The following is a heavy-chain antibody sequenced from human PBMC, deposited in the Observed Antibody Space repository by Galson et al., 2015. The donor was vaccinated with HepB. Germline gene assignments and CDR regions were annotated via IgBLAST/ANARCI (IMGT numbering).Heavy chain of an antibody. J-gene: IGHJ6*02. CDR2: IRVSGGST. CDR1: GSTFSSYA. V-gene: IGHV3-23*01. D-gene: IGHD1-7*01. CDR3: AEDGITGTTFYYYGMDV. Sequence: SLRLSCAASGSTFSSYAMCWVRQAPGKGLEWVSAIRVSGGSTHYADSVKGRFTISRDNSKNTLYLQMNSLRAEDTAVYYCAEDGITGTTFYYYGMDVWGQGTTVTVSS.